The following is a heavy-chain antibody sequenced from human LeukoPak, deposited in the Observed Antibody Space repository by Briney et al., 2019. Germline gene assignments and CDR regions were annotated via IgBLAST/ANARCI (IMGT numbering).Heavy chain of an antibody. J-gene: IGHJ4*02. Sequence: GGSLRLSCAASGFTVSSNYMSWVRQAPGKGLEWISYISRTGNSIYYADSVKGRFTISRDSAKNSLYLQMNSLRAEDTAVYYCARGPYSSNWYVDYWGQGTLVTVAS. CDR1: GFTVSSNY. D-gene: IGHD6-13*01. CDR3: ARGPYSSNWYVDY. CDR2: ISRTGNSI. V-gene: IGHV3-11*04.